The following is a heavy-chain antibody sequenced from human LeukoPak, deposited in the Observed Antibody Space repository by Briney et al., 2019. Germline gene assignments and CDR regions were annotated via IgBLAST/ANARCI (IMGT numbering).Heavy chain of an antibody. V-gene: IGHV3-53*05. Sequence: GGSLRLSCAASGFTVISNYMSWVRQAPGKGLEWVSVIYSGGTTYYADSVKGRFTISRDNAKNSLSLQMNSLKPEDTALYYCAKGPGLGAGKRYLDLWGRGTLVIVSS. CDR2: IYSGGTT. J-gene: IGHJ2*01. CDR1: GFTVISNY. D-gene: IGHD6-13*01. CDR3: AKGPGLGAGKRYLDL.